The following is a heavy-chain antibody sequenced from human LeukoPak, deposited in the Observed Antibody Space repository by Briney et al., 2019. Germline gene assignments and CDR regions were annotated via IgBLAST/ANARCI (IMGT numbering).Heavy chain of an antibody. CDR3: ARQGGGVVPAAMYY. CDR2: IYHSGST. D-gene: IGHD2-2*01. Sequence: PSETLSLTCTVSGYSISSGYYWGWIRQPPGKGLEWIGSIYHSGSTYYNPSLKSRVTISVDTSKNQFSLKLGSVTAADTAVYYCARQGGGVVPAAMYYWGQGTLVTVSS. CDR1: GYSISSGYY. J-gene: IGHJ4*02. V-gene: IGHV4-38-2*02.